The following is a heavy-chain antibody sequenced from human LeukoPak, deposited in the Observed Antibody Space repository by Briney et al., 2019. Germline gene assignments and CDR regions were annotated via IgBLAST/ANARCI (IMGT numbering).Heavy chain of an antibody. V-gene: IGHV3-74*01. CDR3: ARSTIFGVEIDY. J-gene: IGHJ4*02. CDR2: INSDGSST. CDR1: GFTFSSYW. Sequence: QAGGSLRLSCAASGFTFSSYWMHWVRQAPGKGLVWVSRINSDGSSTSYGDSVKGRCTISRDNAKNTLYLQMNSLIAEDTAVYYCARSTIFGVEIDYWGQGTLVTVSS. D-gene: IGHD3-3*01.